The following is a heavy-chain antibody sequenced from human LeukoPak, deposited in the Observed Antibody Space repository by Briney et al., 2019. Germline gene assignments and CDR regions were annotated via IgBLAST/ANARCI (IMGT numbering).Heavy chain of an antibody. CDR3: ARAGSSPGLDAFDI. J-gene: IGHJ3*02. V-gene: IGHV3-48*01. CDR1: GFTFSSYS. CDR2: ISSSSSTI. Sequence: GGSLRLSCAASGFTFSSYSMNWVRQAPGKGLEWVSYISSSSSTIYYADSVKGRFTISRDNAKNSLYLQMNSLRAEDTAVYYCARAGSSPGLDAFDIWGQGTMVTVSS. D-gene: IGHD6-6*01.